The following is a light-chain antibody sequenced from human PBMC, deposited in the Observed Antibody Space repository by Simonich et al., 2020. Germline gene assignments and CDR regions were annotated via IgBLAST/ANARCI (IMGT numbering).Light chain of an antibody. V-gene: IGLV1-51*01. CDR2: DNK. CDR1: SSNIGNNY. CDR3: GTWDSSLSAGV. Sequence: QSVLTQPPSVSAAPGQKVTISCSGSSSNIGNNYVSWYQQLPGTAPKRLIYDNKKRPSGIPDRFSGSKSGTSATLGITGLQTGDEADYYCGTWDSSLSAGVFGGGTKLTVL. J-gene: IGLJ2*01.